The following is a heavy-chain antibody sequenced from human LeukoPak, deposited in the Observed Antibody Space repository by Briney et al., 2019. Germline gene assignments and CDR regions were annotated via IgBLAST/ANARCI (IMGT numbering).Heavy chain of an antibody. CDR3: ATSNYYDSSGYYLSDY. D-gene: IGHD3-22*01. V-gene: IGHV3-53*01. CDR2: IYSGGST. CDR1: GFTVSSNY. Sequence: GGSLRLSCAASGFTVSSNYMSWVRQAPGKGLEWVSVIYSGGSTYYADSVKGRFTISRDNSKNTLYLQMNSLRAGDTAVYYCATSNYYDSSGYYLSDYWGQGTLVTVSS. J-gene: IGHJ4*02.